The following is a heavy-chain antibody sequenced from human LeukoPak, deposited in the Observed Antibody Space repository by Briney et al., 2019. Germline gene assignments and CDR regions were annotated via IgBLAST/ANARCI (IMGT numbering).Heavy chain of an antibody. J-gene: IGHJ3*02. CDR2: ISYDGSNK. V-gene: IGHV3-30*03. CDR3: ARYGFSSVWQGGWHAFDI. Sequence: GGSLRLSCAASGFTFSSYGMHWVRQAPGKGLEWVAVISYDGSNKYYADSVKGRFTISRDNSKNTLYLQMNSLRAEDTAVYYCARYGFSSVWQGGWHAFDIWGQGTTVTVSS. D-gene: IGHD6-25*01. CDR1: GFTFSSYG.